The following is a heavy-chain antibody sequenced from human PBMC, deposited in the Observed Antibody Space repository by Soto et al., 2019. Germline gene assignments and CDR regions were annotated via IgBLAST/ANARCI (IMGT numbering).Heavy chain of an antibody. D-gene: IGHD2-2*02. J-gene: IGHJ6*02. CDR3: ARLSCSSTSCHRDYYYGMDV. Sequence: SLKISCKGSGYSFTSYWIGWVRQMPGKGLEWMGIIYPGDSDTRYSPSFQGQVTISADKSISTAYLQWSSLKASDTAMYYCARLSCSSTSCHRDYYYGMDVWGQGTTVTVSS. V-gene: IGHV5-51*01. CDR2: IYPGDSDT. CDR1: GYSFTSYW.